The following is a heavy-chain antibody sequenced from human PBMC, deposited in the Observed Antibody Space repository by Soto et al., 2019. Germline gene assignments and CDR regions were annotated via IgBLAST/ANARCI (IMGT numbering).Heavy chain of an antibody. D-gene: IGHD3-3*01. CDR2: ISGNGGYT. CDR1: GFTFSSYS. CDR3: AKGKANTVFGVDTLFDY. J-gene: IGHJ4*02. Sequence: QPGESLRLSCAASGFTFSSYSITWVRQAPWKWLEWVSTISGNGGYTYYSASVRGRFTISRDNSKKTLYLQMDSLRADDTAVFYCAKGKANTVFGVDTLFDYWGQGTQVTVSS. V-gene: IGHV3-23*01.